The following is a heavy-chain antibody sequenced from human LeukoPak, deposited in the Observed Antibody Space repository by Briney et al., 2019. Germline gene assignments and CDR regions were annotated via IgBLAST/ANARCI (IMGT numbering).Heavy chain of an antibody. J-gene: IGHJ4*02. CDR1: GFPFSSYA. Sequence: GGSLRLSCAASGFPFSSYAMTWVRQPPGKGLEWVSAISGSGDRKNYADSVKGRFTISRDNSKNTLYLQMNSLRAEDTAVYHCAKIRLWGGYCFDYWGQGTLVTVSS. V-gene: IGHV3-23*01. CDR2: ISGSGDRK. D-gene: IGHD5-12*01. CDR3: AKIRLWGGYCFDY.